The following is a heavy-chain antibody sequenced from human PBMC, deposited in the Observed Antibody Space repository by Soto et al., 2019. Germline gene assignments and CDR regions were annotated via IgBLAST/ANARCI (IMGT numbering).Heavy chain of an antibody. CDR2: INPNSGVT. D-gene: IGHD5-12*01. CDR1: GDTFTDSY. CDR3: ARESGGATATLDYYYFYMDV. V-gene: IGHV1-2*04. J-gene: IGHJ6*03. Sequence: QVQLVQSGAEVKKPGASVTVSCRSSGDTFTDSYIHWVRQAPGQGLEWMGWINPNSGVTKYAQKFQGWVSMTRDTSIRTVYMQLSRLRSDDTAVYYCARESGGATATLDYYYFYMDVWGTGTTVTVSS.